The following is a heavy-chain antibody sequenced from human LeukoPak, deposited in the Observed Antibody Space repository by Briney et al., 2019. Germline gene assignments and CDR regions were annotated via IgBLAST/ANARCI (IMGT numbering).Heavy chain of an antibody. J-gene: IGHJ3*02. V-gene: IGHV3-48*01. CDR1: GFTFSSYS. CDR2: ISSSSSTI. CDR3: ASAQLEDAFDI. D-gene: IGHD1-1*01. Sequence: GGSLRLSCAASGFTFSSYSMNWVRQAPGKGLEWVSYISSSSSTIYYADSVKGRFTISRDNAKNSLYLQMNSLRAEDTAVYYCASAQLEDAFDIWGQGTMVTVSS.